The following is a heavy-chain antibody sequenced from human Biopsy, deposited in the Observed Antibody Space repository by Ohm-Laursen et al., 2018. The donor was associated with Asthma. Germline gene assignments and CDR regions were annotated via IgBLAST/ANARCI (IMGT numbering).Heavy chain of an antibody. V-gene: IGHV3-48*01. D-gene: IGHD3-22*01. CDR1: GFTFSSYS. J-gene: IGHJ6*02. Sequence: GSLRLSCTATGFTFSSYSMNWVRQAPGKGLEWVSYISSSSSTIYYADSVKGRFTIPRDNAKNSLYLQMNSLRAEDTAVYYCARDANIYYDSSGYYYNYYYGMDVWGQGTTVTVSS. CDR2: ISSSSSTI. CDR3: ARDANIYYDSSGYYYNYYYGMDV.